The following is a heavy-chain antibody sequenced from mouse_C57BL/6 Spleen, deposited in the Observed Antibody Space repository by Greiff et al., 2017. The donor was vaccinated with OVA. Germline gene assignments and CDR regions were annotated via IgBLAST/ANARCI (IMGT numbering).Heavy chain of an antibody. V-gene: IGHV1-61*01. CDR1: GYTFTSYW. Sequence: QVQLHQPGAELVRPGSSVKLSCKASGYTFTSYWMDWVKQRPGQGLEWIGNIYPSDSETHYNQKFKDKATLTVDKSSSTAYMQLSSLTSEDSAVYYCARGGGAYYGSSPYWGQGTSVTVSS. CDR3: ARGGGAYYGSSPY. CDR2: IYPSDSET. J-gene: IGHJ4*01. D-gene: IGHD1-1*01.